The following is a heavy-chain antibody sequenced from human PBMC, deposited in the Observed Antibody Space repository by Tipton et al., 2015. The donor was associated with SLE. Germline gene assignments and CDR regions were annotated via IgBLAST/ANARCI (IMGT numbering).Heavy chain of an antibody. Sequence: TLSLTCTVSGGSITNTNYYWSWIRQPAGKELEWIGHIFTSGATNYNPSLKSRVTISVDTSNNQFSLKLTSVTATDTAVYYCARAGGIAARSYYYYYYYMDVWGKGTTVTVSS. CDR3: ARAGGIAARSYYYYYYYMDV. D-gene: IGHD6-6*01. J-gene: IGHJ6*03. CDR2: IFTSGAT. V-gene: IGHV4-61*09. CDR1: GGSITNTNYY.